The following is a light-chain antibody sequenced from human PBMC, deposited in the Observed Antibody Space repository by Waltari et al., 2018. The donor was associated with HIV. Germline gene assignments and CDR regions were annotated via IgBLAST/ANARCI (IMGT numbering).Light chain of an antibody. V-gene: IGKV3-20*01. CDR1: QSVSSSY. CDR3: QHYRSSPTT. J-gene: IGKJ4*01. Sequence: EFVLTQSPGTLSLSPGKRATLTCRASQSVSSSYLAWYQQQPGQAPRLLIYGASIRATGIPDRFSGSGSGTDFTLTISRLEPEDFAMYHCQHYRSSPTTFGGGTKVEIK. CDR2: GAS.